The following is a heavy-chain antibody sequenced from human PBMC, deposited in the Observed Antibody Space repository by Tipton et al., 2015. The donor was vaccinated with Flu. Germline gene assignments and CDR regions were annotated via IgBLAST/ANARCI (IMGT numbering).Heavy chain of an antibody. CDR3: VKDLIPMDGLVYFDF. CDR2: MSADEKGT. Sequence: SLRLSCAASGFNFGTHALGWVRQAPGEGLEYVSTMSADEKGTFYADSVKGRFTISRDNSRNTIYLQMNSLRVEDTAVYYCVKDLIPMDGLVYFDFWGQGIQVTVSS. D-gene: IGHD3/OR15-3a*01. V-gene: IGHV3-23*01. J-gene: IGHJ4*02. CDR1: GFNFGTHA.